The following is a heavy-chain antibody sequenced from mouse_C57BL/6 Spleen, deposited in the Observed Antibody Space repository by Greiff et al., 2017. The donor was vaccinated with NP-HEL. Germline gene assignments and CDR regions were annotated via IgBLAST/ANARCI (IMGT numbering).Heavy chain of an antibody. D-gene: IGHD6-1*01. CDR2: ISSGGDYI. V-gene: IGHV5-9-1*02. CDR3: TRDWQLWFAY. J-gene: IGHJ3*01. CDR1: GFTFSSYA. Sequence: DVMLVESGEGLVKPGGSLKLSCAASGFTFSSYAMSWVRQTPEKRLEWVAYISSGGDYIYYADTVKGRFTISRDNARNTLYLQMSSLKSEDTAMYYCTRDWQLWFAYWGQGTLVTVSA.